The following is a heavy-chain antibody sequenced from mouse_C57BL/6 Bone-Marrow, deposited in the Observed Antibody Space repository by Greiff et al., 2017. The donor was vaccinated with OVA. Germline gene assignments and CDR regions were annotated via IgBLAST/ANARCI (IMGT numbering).Heavy chain of an antibody. CDR3: ARWPLYYKDYYYAMDY. J-gene: IGHJ4*01. CDR2: IYPRSGNT. V-gene: IGHV1-81*01. CDR1: GYTFTSYG. Sequence: QVQLKESGAELARPGASVKLSCKASGYTFTSYGISWVKQRTGQGLEWIGEIYPRSGNTYYNEKFKGKATLTSDKSSSTAYMELRSLTSEDSAVYFCARWPLYYKDYYYAMDYWGQGTSVTVSS. D-gene: IGHD2-1*01.